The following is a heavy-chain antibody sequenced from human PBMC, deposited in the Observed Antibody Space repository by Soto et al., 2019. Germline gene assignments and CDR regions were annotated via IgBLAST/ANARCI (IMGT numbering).Heavy chain of an antibody. CDR1: GYTFTSYY. CDR2: IIPILGIA. V-gene: IGHV1-69*04. CDR3: ARGGRYSSSWPFDY. D-gene: IGHD6-13*01. J-gene: IGHJ4*02. Sequence: SVKVSCKASGYTFTSYYMHWVRQAPGQGLEWMGRIIPILGIANYAQKFQGRVTITADKSTSTAYMELSSLRSEDTAVYYCARGGRYSSSWPFDYWGQGTLVTVSS.